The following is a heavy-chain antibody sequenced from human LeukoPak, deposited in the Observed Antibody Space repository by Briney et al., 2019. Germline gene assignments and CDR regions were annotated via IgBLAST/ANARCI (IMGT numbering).Heavy chain of an antibody. CDR3: ARVKTIYDSSGYYPT. CDR2: INPNSGGT. CDR1: GYSFTGHY. J-gene: IGHJ5*02. D-gene: IGHD3-22*01. Sequence: ASVKVSCKASGYSFTGHYMHWVRQAPGQALEWMERINPNSGGTNYAQKFQGRVTMTRDTSISTAYMELSRLRSDDTAVYYCARVKTIYDSSGYYPTWGQGTLVTVSS. V-gene: IGHV1-2*06.